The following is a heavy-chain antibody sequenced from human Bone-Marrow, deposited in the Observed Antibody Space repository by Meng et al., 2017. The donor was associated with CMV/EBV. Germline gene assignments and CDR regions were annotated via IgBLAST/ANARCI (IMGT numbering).Heavy chain of an antibody. CDR2: ISSSSTI. Sequence: GGSLRPSCAASGFTFSDYYMNWVRQAPGKGLEWVSSISSSSTINYADSVKGRFTISRDNAKNSLYLQMHSLSAEDSSVYYCARHEVKSVREQQLVFDYWGQGDLVNVAS. CDR1: GFTFSDYY. D-gene: IGHD6-13*01. V-gene: IGHV3-69-1*01. J-gene: IGHJ4*02. CDR3: ARHEVKSVREQQLVFDY.